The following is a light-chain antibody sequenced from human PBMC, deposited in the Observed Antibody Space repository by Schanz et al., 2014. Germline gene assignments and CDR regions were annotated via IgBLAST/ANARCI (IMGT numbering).Light chain of an antibody. CDR2: GAS. V-gene: IGKV3D-20*02. Sequence: EIVLTQSPGTLSLSPGERATLSCRASQSVSSSYLAWYQQKPGQAPRLLIYGASSRATGIPDRFSGSGSGTEFTLTISSLEPEDVAIYYCQHRSNWPPSLTFGGGTKVQIK. J-gene: IGKJ4*01. CDR3: QHRSNWPPSLT. CDR1: QSVSSSY.